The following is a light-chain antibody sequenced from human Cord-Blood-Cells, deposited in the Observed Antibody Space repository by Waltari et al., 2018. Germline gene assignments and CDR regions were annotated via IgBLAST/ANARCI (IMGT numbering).Light chain of an antibody. J-gene: IGKJ3*01. CDR2: AAY. V-gene: IGKV1-39*01. CDR1: QSIRSE. CDR3: QQSYSTPVT. Sequence: DIQMTQSPYSLSASVGDRVTITCRSSQSIRSELNWSQQQPGKAPKLLIYAAYSLQSGVPSRFSGSGSGTDFTRTISSLQPEDFATYYCQQSYSTPVTFGPGTKVDIK.